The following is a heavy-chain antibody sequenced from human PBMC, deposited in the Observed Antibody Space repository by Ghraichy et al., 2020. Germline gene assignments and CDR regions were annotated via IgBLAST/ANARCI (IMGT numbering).Heavy chain of an antibody. J-gene: IGHJ5*02. CDR1: GFSLSTSGMG. Sequence: SGPTLVKPTQTLTLTCTFSGFSLSTSGMGVGWIRQPPGKALEWLALIYWNDDKHYSPSLRSKLSITKDTSKNQVALTMTNMDPVDTATYYCADLRPYYDVGTGYNGRGGYSGVDPWGKGTLVTVSS. CDR2: IYWNDDK. V-gene: IGHV2-5*01. D-gene: IGHD3-3*01. CDR3: ADLRPYYDVGTGYNGRGGYSGVDP.